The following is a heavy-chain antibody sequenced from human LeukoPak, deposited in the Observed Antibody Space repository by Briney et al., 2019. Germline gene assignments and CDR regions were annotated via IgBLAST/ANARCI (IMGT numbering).Heavy chain of an antibody. CDR1: ASTFAAIW. CDR2: INNDGSGT. Sequence: GGSLRPFCTLYASTFAAIWMKWVRQAPGKGLEWVASINNDGSGTYSVDSVRDRITISRVNAENSLHLQINSLTVEDTAIDYGVRDDGDVGGKGTTVTVSS. V-gene: IGHV3-7*03. J-gene: IGHJ6*04. CDR3: VRDDGDV.